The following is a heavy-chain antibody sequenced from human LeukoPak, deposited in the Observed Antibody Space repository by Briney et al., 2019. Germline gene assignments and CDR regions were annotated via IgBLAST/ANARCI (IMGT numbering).Heavy chain of an antibody. D-gene: IGHD3-10*01. J-gene: IGHJ4*02. Sequence: SVGSLRLSCAVSGITLSSYGMSWVRQAPGKGLEWVAGLSGSGGGTNYADSVQGRFTISRDNPKNTLYLQMNSLRAEDTAVYFCAKRGVVIRVFLVGFHKEAYYFDSWGQGALFTVSS. CDR3: AKRGVVIRVFLVGFHKEAYYFDS. CDR1: GITLSSYG. CDR2: LSGSGGGT. V-gene: IGHV3-23*01.